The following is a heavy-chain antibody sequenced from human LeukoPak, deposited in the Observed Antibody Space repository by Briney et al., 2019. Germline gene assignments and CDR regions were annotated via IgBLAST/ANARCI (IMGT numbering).Heavy chain of an antibody. CDR2: ISSDGSKK. CDR3: AKSEADFWSGYFDY. J-gene: IGHJ4*02. Sequence: GGSLRLSCVASGFSFDNSGMHWVRQAPGKGLEWVTAISSDGSKKYYADSVKGRFTISRDNSKNTLYLQMNSLRVADTAMYYCAKSEADFWSGYFDYWGQGILVTVSS. D-gene: IGHD3-3*01. V-gene: IGHV3-30*18. CDR1: GFSFDNSG.